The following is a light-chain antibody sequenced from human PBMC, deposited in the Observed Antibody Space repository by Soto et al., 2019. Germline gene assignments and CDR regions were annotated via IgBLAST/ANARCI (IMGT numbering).Light chain of an antibody. CDR3: SSYAGSNTLV. CDR1: SSNIGTGYD. J-gene: IGLJ1*01. CDR2: GNS. Sequence: SVLTQPPSVSGAPGQRVTISCTGSSSNIGTGYDVHWYQQLPGTAPKIIIYGNSNRPSGVPDRFSGSKSGTSASLAITGLQAEDEADYYCSSYAGSNTLVFGTGTKVTVL. V-gene: IGLV1-40*01.